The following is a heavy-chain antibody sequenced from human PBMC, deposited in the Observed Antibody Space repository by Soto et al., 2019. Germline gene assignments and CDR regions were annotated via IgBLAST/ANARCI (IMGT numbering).Heavy chain of an antibody. Sequence: SETLSLTCAVYGGSFSGDYWSWIRQPPGKGLEWIGEINHSGSTNYNPSLKSRVTISVDTSKNQFSLKLSSVSAADTAVYYCATGRGVRGVIITTYYYYGLDVWGQGTTVT. CDR1: GGSFSGDY. CDR2: INHSGST. D-gene: IGHD3-10*01. CDR3: ATGRGVRGVIITTYYYYGLDV. V-gene: IGHV4-34*01. J-gene: IGHJ6*02.